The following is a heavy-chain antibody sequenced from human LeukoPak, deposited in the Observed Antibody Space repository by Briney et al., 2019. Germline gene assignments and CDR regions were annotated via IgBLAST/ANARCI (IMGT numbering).Heavy chain of an antibody. CDR3: ARVDSYDRSGHFDP. CDR2: IEDSGST. V-gene: IGHV4-39*07. J-gene: IGHJ5*02. Sequence: SETLSLTCSVSGGSIHSRSHLWGWIRQPPGKGLEWIGSIEDSGSTYYNPSLKSRVTTSIYTSKNQFSLELTSVTAADTAVYYCARVDSYDRSGHFDPGGQGTLGIVSS. D-gene: IGHD3-22*01. CDR1: GGSIHSRSHL.